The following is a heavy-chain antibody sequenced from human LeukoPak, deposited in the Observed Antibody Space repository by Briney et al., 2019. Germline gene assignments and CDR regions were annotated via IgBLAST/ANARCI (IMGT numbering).Heavy chain of an antibody. CDR3: ARDNGVVHGVYYMDV. V-gene: IGHV3-7*01. CDR1: GFSFSNYW. J-gene: IGHJ6*03. CDR2: IRQDGSEK. D-gene: IGHD3-3*01. Sequence: GALRLSCASSGFSFSNYWMTWVRQAPGKGLEWVADIRQDGSEKLYVKSVRGRFTVSRDNAKMSLFLQLNSLRAEDTAVYYCARDNGVVHGVYYMDVWGKGTTVTVS.